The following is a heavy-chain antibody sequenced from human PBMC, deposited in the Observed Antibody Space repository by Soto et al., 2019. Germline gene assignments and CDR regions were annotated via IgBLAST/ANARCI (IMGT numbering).Heavy chain of an antibody. V-gene: IGHV4-59*01. D-gene: IGHD3-16*01. CDR1: GGSISSYY. CDR2: IYYSGST. Sequence: ASETLSLTCTVSGGSISSYYGSWIRQPPGKGLEWIGYIYYSGSTNYNPPLKSRVTISVDTSKNQFSLKLSSVTAADTAVYYCARAGDRSLEVDYWGQGTLVTVSS. J-gene: IGHJ4*02. CDR3: ARAGDRSLEVDY.